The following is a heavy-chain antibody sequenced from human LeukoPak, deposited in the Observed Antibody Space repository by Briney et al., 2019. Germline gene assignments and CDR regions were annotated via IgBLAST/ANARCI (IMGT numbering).Heavy chain of an antibody. J-gene: IGHJ4*02. Sequence: KPSETLSLTCGVYGGSFSGYYWSWIRQPPGKGLEWIGEINHSGSTNYNPSLKSRVTISVDTSKNQFSLKLSSVTAADTAVYYCARGLRIIAAPGYFDYWGQGTLVTVSS. CDR2: INHSGST. CDR3: ARGLRIIAAPGYFDY. D-gene: IGHD6-6*01. V-gene: IGHV4-34*01. CDR1: GGSFSGYY.